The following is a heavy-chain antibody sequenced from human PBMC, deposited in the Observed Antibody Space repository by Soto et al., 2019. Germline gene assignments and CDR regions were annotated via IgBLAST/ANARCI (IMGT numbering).Heavy chain of an antibody. CDR3: AHVPGSGQRLDAYYYYMDV. CDR1: GFSLTTRGVG. J-gene: IGHJ6*03. V-gene: IGHV2-5*02. CDR2: IYWDDDK. Sequence: QITLKESGPTLVKPTQTLTLTCTFSGFSLTTRGVGVGWIRQPPGKALEWLALIYWDDDKRYSPSLKSRLTITKDTSKNQVVLTLTNMDPLDTATYSCAHVPGSGQRLDAYYYYMDVWGKGATVAVS. D-gene: IGHD3-10*01.